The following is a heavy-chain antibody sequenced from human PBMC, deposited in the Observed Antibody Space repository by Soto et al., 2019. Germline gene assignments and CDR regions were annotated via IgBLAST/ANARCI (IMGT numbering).Heavy chain of an antibody. D-gene: IGHD6-19*01. Sequence: SETLSLTCTVSGGSISSYYWSWIRQPPGKGLEWIGYIYYSGSTNYNPSLKSRVTISVDTSKNQFSLKLSSVTAADTAVYYCARQQWLVLNAFDIWGQGKMVTVSS. CDR3: ARQQWLVLNAFDI. J-gene: IGHJ3*02. V-gene: IGHV4-59*01. CDR2: IYYSGST. CDR1: GGSISSYY.